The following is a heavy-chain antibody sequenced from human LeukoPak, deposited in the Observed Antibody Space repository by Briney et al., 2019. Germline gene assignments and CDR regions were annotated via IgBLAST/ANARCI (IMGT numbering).Heavy chain of an antibody. V-gene: IGHV5-51*01. CDR1: GYSFSSYW. D-gene: IGHD5-18*01. Sequence: GESLKISCKGSGYSFSSYWIGWVRQMPGKGLEWMGIIYPSDSDTRYSPSFQGQVTISADKSISTAYLQWSSLKASDTAMYYCARLYSYGYYYYYYMDVWGKGTTVTISS. CDR3: ARLYSYGYYYYYYMDV. CDR2: IYPSDSDT. J-gene: IGHJ6*03.